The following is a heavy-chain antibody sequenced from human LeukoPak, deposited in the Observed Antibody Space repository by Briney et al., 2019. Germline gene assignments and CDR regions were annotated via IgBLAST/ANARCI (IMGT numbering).Heavy chain of an antibody. Sequence: GGSLRPSCAASGFTVSSNHMSWVRQVPGKGLEWVSVIYSGGSTDYADSVKGRFTISRDILKNTLYLQMNSLRAEDTAVYYCARGPAGYNWGQGTLVTVSS. D-gene: IGHD1-1*01. CDR3: ARGPAGYN. CDR2: IYSGGST. J-gene: IGHJ4*02. CDR1: GFTVSSNH. V-gene: IGHV3-53*01.